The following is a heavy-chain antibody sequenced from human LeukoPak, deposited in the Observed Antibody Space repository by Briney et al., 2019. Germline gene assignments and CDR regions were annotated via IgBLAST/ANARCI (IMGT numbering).Heavy chain of an antibody. CDR1: GFTFSSYA. J-gene: IGHJ6*02. CDR2: ISGSGGST. CDR3: AKDISGYDWGVDYYYGMDV. D-gene: IGHD5-12*01. Sequence: QAGGSLRLSCAASGFTFSSYAMSWVRQAPGKGLEWVSAISGSGGSTYYADSVKGRFTISRDNSKNTLYLQMNSLRAEDTAVYYCAKDISGYDWGVDYYYGMDVWGQGTTVTVSS. V-gene: IGHV3-23*01.